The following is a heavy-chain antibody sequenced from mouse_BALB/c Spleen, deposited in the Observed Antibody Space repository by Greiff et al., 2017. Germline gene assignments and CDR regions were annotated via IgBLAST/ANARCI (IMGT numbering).Heavy chain of an antibody. CDR1: GYSFTDYI. D-gene: IGHD2-3*01. V-gene: IGHV1-39*01. CDR3: ARVANDGYSSWFAY. CDR2: INPYYGST. J-gene: IGHJ3*01. Sequence: VQLQQTGPELVKPGASVKISCKASGYSFTDYIMLWVKQSHGKSLEWIGNINPYYGSTSYNLKFKGKATLTVDKSSSTAYMQLNSLTSEDSAVYSWARVANDGYSSWFAYWGQGTLVTVSA.